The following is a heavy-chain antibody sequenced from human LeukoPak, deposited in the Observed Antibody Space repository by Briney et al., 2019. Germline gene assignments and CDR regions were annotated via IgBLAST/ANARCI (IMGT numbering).Heavy chain of an antibody. J-gene: IGHJ4*02. D-gene: IGHD5-24*01. Sequence: GESLKISCQTSGYTFTNYWIGWVRQMPGKGLEWMAIIYCDGSKTTYSPSFQSQVTISVDKSISAAYLQWSSLKASDTAMYYCARLGDGYNSYYFDYWGQGTLVTVSS. CDR3: ARLGDGYNSYYFDY. V-gene: IGHV5-51*01. CDR2: IYCDGSKT. CDR1: GYTFTNYW.